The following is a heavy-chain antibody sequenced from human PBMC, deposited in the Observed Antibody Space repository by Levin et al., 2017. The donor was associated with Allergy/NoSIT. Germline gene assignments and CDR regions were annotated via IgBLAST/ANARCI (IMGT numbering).Heavy chain of an antibody. CDR2: IIPIFGTA. V-gene: IGHV1-69*06. Sequence: SVKVSCKASGGTFSSYAISWVRRAPGQGLEWMGGIIPIFGTANYAQKFQGRVTITADKSTSTAYMELSSLRSEDTAVYYCARGFWSGYYTRYGMDVWGQGTTVTVSS. CDR3: ARGFWSGYYTRYGMDV. J-gene: IGHJ6*02. CDR1: GGTFSSYA. D-gene: IGHD3-3*01.